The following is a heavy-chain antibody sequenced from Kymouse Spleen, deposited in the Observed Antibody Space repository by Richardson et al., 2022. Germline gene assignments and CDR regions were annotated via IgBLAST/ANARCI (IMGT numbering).Heavy chain of an antibody. CDR1: GFTFSSYG. D-gene: IGHD2-8*01. CDR2: IWYDGSNK. J-gene: IGHJ2*01. CDR3: ARDRVYATRYWYFDL. V-gene: IGHV3-33*01. Sequence: QVQLVESGGGVVQPGRSLRLSCAASGFTFSSYGMHWVRQAPGKGLEWVAVIWYDGSNKYYADSVKGRFTISRDNSKNTLYLQMNSLRAEDTAVYYCARDRVYATRYWYFDLWGRGTLVTVSS.